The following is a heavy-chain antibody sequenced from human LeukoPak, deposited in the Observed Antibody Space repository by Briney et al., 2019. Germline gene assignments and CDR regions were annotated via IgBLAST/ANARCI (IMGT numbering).Heavy chain of an antibody. CDR3: ARDFGTTGYDLYDY. Sequence: GSLRLSCAASGFTFNNYLMSWVRPAPGKGLGWVAKINQGGNEKYYVDSVRGRFTISRDNAKNSLYLQMNSLRDEDTSVYYCARDFGTTGYDLYDYWGQGTLVTVSS. CDR2: INQGGNEK. D-gene: IGHD3-9*01. V-gene: IGHV3-7*01. CDR1: GFTFNNYL. J-gene: IGHJ4*02.